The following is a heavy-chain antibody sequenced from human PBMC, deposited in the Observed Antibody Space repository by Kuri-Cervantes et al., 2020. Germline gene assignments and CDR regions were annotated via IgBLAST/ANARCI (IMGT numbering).Heavy chain of an antibody. CDR3: AGGARRQATKFDY. J-gene: IGHJ4*02. V-gene: IGHV4-34*01. Sequence: SETLSLTCAVYGGSFSGYYWSWIRQPPGKGLEWIGEINHSGSTNNNPSLKSRVTISVDTSKNQFSPKLSSVTAADTAVYYCAGGARRQATKFDYWGQGTLVTVSS. D-gene: IGHD5-24*01. CDR1: GGSFSGYY. CDR2: INHSGST.